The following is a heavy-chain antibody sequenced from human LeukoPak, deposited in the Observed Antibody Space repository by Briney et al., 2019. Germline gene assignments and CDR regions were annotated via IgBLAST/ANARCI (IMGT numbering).Heavy chain of an antibody. D-gene: IGHD3-3*01. J-gene: IGHJ4*02. CDR2: NNPSGGST. V-gene: IGHV1-46*01. CDR3: ARDSTIFGVVIPSVY. CDR1: GYTFTSYY. Sequence: ASVKVSCKASGYTFTSYYMHWVRQAPGQGLEWMGINNPSGGSTSYAQKFQGRVTMTRDMSTSTVYMELSSLRSEDTAVYYCARDSTIFGVVIPSVYWGQGTLVTVSS.